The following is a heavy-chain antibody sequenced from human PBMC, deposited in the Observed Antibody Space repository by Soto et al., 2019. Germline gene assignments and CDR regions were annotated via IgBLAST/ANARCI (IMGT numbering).Heavy chain of an antibody. D-gene: IGHD5-12*01. CDR1: GFTFSSYA. Sequence: GGSLRLSCAASGFTFSSYAMHWVRQAPGKGLEYVSAISSNGGSTYYANSVKGRFTISRDNSKNTLYLQMGSLRAEDMAVYYCARGWLGAAHAYYYYGMDVWGQGTTVTVSS. J-gene: IGHJ6*02. V-gene: IGHV3-64*01. CDR2: ISSNGGST. CDR3: ARGWLGAAHAYYYYGMDV.